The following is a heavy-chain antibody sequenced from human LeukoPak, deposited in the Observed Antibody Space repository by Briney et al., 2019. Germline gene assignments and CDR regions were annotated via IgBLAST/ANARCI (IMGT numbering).Heavy chain of an antibody. J-gene: IGHJ4*02. V-gene: IGHV1-2*02. CDR2: INPNSGVT. CDR3: AKVGHPTDIVLVPAAHSDLGTFDH. CDR1: GYTFTGYY. D-gene: IGHD2-8*02. Sequence: ASVRVSCKASGYTFTGYYLHWVRQAPGQGLEWMGWINPNSGVTNYAQKFQGRVSMTRDTSISTAYMDLSRLNFDDTAAYCCAKVGHPTDIVLVPAAHSDLGTFDHWGQGTLVTVSS.